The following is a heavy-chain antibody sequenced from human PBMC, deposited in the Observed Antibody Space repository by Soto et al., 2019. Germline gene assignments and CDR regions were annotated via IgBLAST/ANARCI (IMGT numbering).Heavy chain of an antibody. CDR2: ISYDGSNK. CDR3: AGEGGSYYRALDP. CDR1: GFTFSSYV. D-gene: IGHD1-26*01. V-gene: IGHV3-30-3*01. J-gene: IGHJ5*02. Sequence: QVQLVESGGGVVQPGRYRRFSCAASGFTFSSYVMHWVRQAPGKGLEWVAVISYDGSNKYYADSVKGRFTISRDNSKNTLYLQMNSLRAEDTAVYYCAGEGGSYYRALDPWGQGTLVTVSS.